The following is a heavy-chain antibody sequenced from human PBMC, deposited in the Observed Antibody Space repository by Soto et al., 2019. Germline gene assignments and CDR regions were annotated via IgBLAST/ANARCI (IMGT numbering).Heavy chain of an antibody. V-gene: IGHV1-18*01. J-gene: IGHJ4*02. Sequence: QVQLVQSGAEVKKPGASVKVSCKASGYTFTSYGISWVRQAPGQGLEWMGWISAYNGNTNYAQKLQGRVTMTTDTSRSSAYMELRSLRSDDTAVYYCARDAWGDPYGDGLYFDYWGQGTLVTVSS. CDR1: GYTFTSYG. CDR3: ARDAWGDPYGDGLYFDY. D-gene: IGHD4-17*01. CDR2: ISAYNGNT.